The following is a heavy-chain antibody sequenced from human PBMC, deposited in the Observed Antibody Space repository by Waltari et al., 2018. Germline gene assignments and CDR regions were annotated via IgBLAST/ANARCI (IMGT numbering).Heavy chain of an antibody. V-gene: IGHV3-74*01. CDR2: INTDGSTT. D-gene: IGHD6-13*01. J-gene: IGHJ1*01. CDR3: VIGAQHVSNWYASEYFQH. Sequence: EVQLVESGGGLVQPGGSLRLSCAASGFTFSSYWMHWFRQAPGKGLVWVSDINTDGSTTNDADSVKGRFTISRDNAKNTLYLQMDSLRAEETAVYYCVIGAQHVSNWYASEYFQHWGQGTLVTVSS. CDR1: GFTFSSYW.